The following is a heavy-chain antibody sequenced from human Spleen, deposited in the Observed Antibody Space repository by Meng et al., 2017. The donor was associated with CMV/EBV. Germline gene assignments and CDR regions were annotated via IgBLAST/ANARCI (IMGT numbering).Heavy chain of an antibody. CDR1: GFSLSSYA. CDR3: ARDLSSSWYYFDY. D-gene: IGHD6-13*01. CDR2: ISYDGRNE. J-gene: IGHJ4*02. Sequence: GESLKISCVVSGFSLSSYAMHWVRQAPGKGLQWVAAISYDGRNEYYADSVRGRFTISRDNSKNTLYLQMNSLRAEDTAVYYCARDLSSSWYYFDYWGQGTLVTVSS. V-gene: IGHV3-30*04.